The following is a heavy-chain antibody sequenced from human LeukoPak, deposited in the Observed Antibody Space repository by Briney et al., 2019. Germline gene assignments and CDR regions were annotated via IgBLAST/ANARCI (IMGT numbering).Heavy chain of an antibody. CDR2: IYTSGST. CDR1: GGSISSGSYY. Sequence: SETLSLTCTVSGGSISSGSYYWSWIRQPAGKGLEWIGRIYTSGSTNHNPSLKSRVTISVDTSKNQFSLKLSSVTAAGTAVYYCACLTTADAFDIWGQGTMVTVSS. D-gene: IGHD3-22*01. V-gene: IGHV4-61*02. J-gene: IGHJ3*02. CDR3: ACLTTADAFDI.